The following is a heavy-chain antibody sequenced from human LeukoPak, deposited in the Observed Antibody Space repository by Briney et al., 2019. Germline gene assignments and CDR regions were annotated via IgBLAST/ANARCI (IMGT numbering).Heavy chain of an antibody. CDR1: GFSFSTYA. Sequence: GGSLRLSCAASGFSFSTYAVHWVRQAPGKGLEWVAIIAYDGSNKYYADSVKGRFTISRDNSKNTLYLQMNSLRVQDTAVYYCARDIFSGSYAYYDGMDVWGQGTTVTVSS. V-gene: IGHV3-30-3*01. CDR3: ARDIFSGSYAYYDGMDV. D-gene: IGHD1-26*01. J-gene: IGHJ6*02. CDR2: IAYDGSNK.